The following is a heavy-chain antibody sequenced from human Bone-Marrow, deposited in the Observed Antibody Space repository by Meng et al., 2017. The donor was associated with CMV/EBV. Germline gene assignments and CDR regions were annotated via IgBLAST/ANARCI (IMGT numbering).Heavy chain of an antibody. CDR3: ARGLDSSGYEDY. Sequence: SVKVSCKASGGTFSSYTISWVRQAPGQGLEWMGRIIPILGIANYAQKFQGRVTITADKSTSTAYMELSSLRSEDTAVYYCARGLDSSGYEDYWGQGTLVTVSS. CDR1: GGTFSSYT. D-gene: IGHD3-22*01. CDR2: IIPILGIA. J-gene: IGHJ4*02. V-gene: IGHV1-69*02.